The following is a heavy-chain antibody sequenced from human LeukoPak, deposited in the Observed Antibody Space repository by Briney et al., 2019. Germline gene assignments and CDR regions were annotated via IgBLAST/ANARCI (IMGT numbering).Heavy chain of an antibody. D-gene: IGHD5-18*01. V-gene: IGHV3-30*03. Sequence: PGGSLRLSCAVSGFTFSSYGMHWVRQAPGKGLEWVAVISYDGSNKYYADSVKGRFTISRDNSKNTLYLQMNSLRAEDTAVYYCATRPFPVDTAMANDYWGQGTLVTVSS. CDR3: ATRPFPVDTAMANDY. CDR1: GFTFSSYG. CDR2: ISYDGSNK. J-gene: IGHJ4*02.